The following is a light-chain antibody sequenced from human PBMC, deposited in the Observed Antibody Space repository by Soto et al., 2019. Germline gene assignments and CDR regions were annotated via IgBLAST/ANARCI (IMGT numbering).Light chain of an antibody. Sequence: QSVLTQSPSASGTPGQRVTIFCSGSNSNIGNNYVYWYQQLPGTAPKLLIYADDRRPSGVSDRFSGSKSGTSASLAISGLRSEDEASYSCAAWDDSLGGSWVFGGGTKVTVL. J-gene: IGLJ3*02. CDR2: ADD. CDR1: NSNIGNNY. V-gene: IGLV1-47*01. CDR3: AAWDDSLGGSWV.